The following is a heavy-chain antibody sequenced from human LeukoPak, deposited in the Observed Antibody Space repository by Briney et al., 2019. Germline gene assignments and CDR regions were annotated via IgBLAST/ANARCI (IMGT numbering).Heavy chain of an antibody. V-gene: IGHV1-46*01. D-gene: IGHD2-15*01. J-gene: IGHJ4*02. CDR2: INPGDAST. CDR3: ARVHCSGGSCYGEVFDY. CDR1: GYIFTNYY. Sequence: ASVKVSCKASGYIFTNYYLHWVRQAPGQGLEWVGIINPGDASTSYAQKFQGRVTMTRDTSTSIVNMDLSSLRSEDAAMCYCARVHCSGGSCYGEVFDYWGQGTLVTVSS.